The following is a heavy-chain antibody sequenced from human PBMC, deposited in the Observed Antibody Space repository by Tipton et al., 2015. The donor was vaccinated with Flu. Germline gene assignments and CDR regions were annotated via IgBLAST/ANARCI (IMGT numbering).Heavy chain of an antibody. CDR2: IYHTAT. CDR3: ARLSYYDVDLKNFYFDY. V-gene: IGHV4-38-2*01. D-gene: IGHD3-10*02. Sequence: TLSLTCAVSGYSISSGYSWGWVRQPPGKGLEWIGYIYHTATFHNPSLKSRVTISLDRSKNQFSLKLSAVTAADTAVYYCARLSYYDVDLKNFYFDYWGQGALVTVSS. CDR1: GYSISSGYS. J-gene: IGHJ4*02.